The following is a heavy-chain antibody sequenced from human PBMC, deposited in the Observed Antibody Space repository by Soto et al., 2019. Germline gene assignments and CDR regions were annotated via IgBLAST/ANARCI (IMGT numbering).Heavy chain of an antibody. V-gene: IGHV1-69*13. CDR1: GGTFSSYA. CDR3: ARDGSPYYDFWSGYYTGEGDYYYYGMDV. J-gene: IGHJ6*02. CDR2: IMPIFGTA. D-gene: IGHD3-3*01. Sequence: GASVKVSCKASGGTFSSYAISWVRQAPGQGREWMGGIMPIFGTANYAQKFQGRVTITADESTSTAYMELSSLRSEDTAVYYCARDGSPYYDFWSGYYTGEGDYYYYGMDVWGQGTTVTVSS.